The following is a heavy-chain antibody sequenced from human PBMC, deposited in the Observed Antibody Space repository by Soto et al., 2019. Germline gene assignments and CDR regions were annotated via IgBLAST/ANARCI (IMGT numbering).Heavy chain of an antibody. CDR1: GYSISAGGYY. V-gene: IGHV4-31*03. J-gene: IGHJ5*02. D-gene: IGHD6-19*01. CDR2: FYSSGSI. CDR3: ARMYSSGSGWFHP. Sequence: LQESGPGLVKPSQTLSLTCFVSGYSISAGGYYWSWIRHHPGKGLEWIGSFYSSGSIIYNPSLRSRVSMSGDTSSNQFSMSVTSVTAADTARYYCARMYSSGSGWFHPWGQGTLVTVSS.